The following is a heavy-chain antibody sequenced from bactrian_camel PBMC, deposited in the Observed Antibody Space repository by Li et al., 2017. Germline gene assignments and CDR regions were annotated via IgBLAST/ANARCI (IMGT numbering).Heavy chain of an antibody. J-gene: IGHJ6*01. CDR1: GYTYNRNC. Sequence: DVQLVESGGGSVQAGGSLRLSCAASGYTYNRNCMAWFRQAPGKEREGVAAIYTGGVGTYYADFVKGRFTISRDNAKNTVYLQMNSLKPEDTAMYYCAARCFNADLAVKSPLTLGNWGQGTQVTVSS. CDR2: IYTGGVGT. CDR3: AARCFNADLAVKSPLTLGN. V-gene: IGHV3S40*01. D-gene: IGHD1*01.